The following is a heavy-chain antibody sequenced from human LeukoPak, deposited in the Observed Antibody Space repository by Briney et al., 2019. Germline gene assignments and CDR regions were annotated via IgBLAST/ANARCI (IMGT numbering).Heavy chain of an antibody. V-gene: IGHV4-30-2*01. J-gene: IGHJ4*02. Sequence: SETLSLTCTVSGGSIDSGGYYWSWIRQPPGKGLEWIGYIYHSGSTYYNPSLKSRVTISVDRSKNQFSLKLSSVTAADTAVYYCASERGYSSSLFDYWGQGTLVTVSS. CDR1: GGSIDSGGYY. CDR2: IYHSGST. CDR3: ASERGYSSSLFDY. D-gene: IGHD6-13*01.